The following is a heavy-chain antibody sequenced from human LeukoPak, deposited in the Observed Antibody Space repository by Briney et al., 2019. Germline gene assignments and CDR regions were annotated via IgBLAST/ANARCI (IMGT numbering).Heavy chain of an antibody. CDR3: ARPYYDSSGRYYFDY. CDR1: GYSFTSYW. Sequence: GESLKISCKGSGYSFTSYWIGWVRQMPGKGLEWMGIIYPGDSDTRYSPSFQGQVTISADKSISTAYLQWSSLKASDTAMYYCARPYYDSSGRYYFDYWGQGTLVTVSS. V-gene: IGHV5-51*01. D-gene: IGHD3-22*01. CDR2: IYPGDSDT. J-gene: IGHJ4*02.